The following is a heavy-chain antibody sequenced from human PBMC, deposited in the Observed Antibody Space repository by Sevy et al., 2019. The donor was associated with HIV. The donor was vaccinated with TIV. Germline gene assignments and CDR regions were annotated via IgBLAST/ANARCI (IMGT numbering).Heavy chain of an antibody. Sequence: GGCLRLSCAASGFTFSSYAMHWVRQAPGKGLEWVAVISYDGSNKYYADSVKGRFTISRDNSKNTLYLQMNSLRAEDTAVYYCARPIAAEARTYYYYGMDVWGQGTTVTVSS. CDR1: GFTFSSYA. J-gene: IGHJ6*02. CDR3: ARPIAAEARTYYYYGMDV. CDR2: ISYDGSNK. V-gene: IGHV3-30-3*01. D-gene: IGHD6-13*01.